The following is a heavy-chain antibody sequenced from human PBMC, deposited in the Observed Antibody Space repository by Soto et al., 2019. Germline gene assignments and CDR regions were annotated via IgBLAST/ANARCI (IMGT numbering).Heavy chain of an antibody. CDR1: GGSISSYY. J-gene: IGHJ4*02. CDR2: IYYSGST. V-gene: IGHV4-59*01. CDR3: AREAAAIDY. D-gene: IGHD2-2*01. Sequence: SETLSLTCTVSGGSISSYYWSWIRQPPGKGLEWIGYIYYSGSTNYNPSLKSRVTISVDTSKNQFSLKLSSVTTADTAVYYCAREAAAIDYWGQGTLVTVSS.